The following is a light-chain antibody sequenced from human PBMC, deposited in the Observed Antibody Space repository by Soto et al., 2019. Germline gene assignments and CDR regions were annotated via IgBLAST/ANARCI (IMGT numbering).Light chain of an antibody. CDR2: AVS. CDR1: SSDVGAYNY. J-gene: IGLJ3*02. V-gene: IGLV2-14*01. CDR3: SSYTTTPTNTWV. Sequence: QSALTQPASVSRSPGQSITISCTGTSSDVGAYNYVSWYQQYPGKAPKLMIYAVSNRPSGVSNRFSGSKSGNTASLTISGLQAEDEADYYCSSYTTTPTNTWVFGGGTKLTVL.